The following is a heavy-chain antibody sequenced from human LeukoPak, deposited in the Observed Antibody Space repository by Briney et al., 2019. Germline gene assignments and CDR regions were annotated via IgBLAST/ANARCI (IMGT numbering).Heavy chain of an antibody. D-gene: IGHD5-18*01. V-gene: IGHV3-73*01. CDR2: IRSKANSYAT. CDR1: GFTFSGSA. CDR3: ARANVDTAFDP. Sequence: GGSLKLSCAASGFTFSGSAMHWVRQASGKGLEWVGRIRSKANSYATAYAASVKGRFTISRDDSKNTAYLQMNSLRAEDTAVYYCARANVDTAFDPWGQGTLVTVSS. J-gene: IGHJ5*02.